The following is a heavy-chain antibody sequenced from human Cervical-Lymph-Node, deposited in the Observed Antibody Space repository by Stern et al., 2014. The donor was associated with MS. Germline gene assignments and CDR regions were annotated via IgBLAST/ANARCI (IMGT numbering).Heavy chain of an antibody. D-gene: IGHD2-15*01. CDR1: GFIFTDAW. CDR3: TVPSGSHLKF. Sequence: EVHLVESGGGLVKPGGSLRLSCAASGFIFTDAWMSWVRQAPGKGLEWVGRIKSKTGGETTDYAAPVKGRFTVSRDDSKNILYLQMNSLKTEDTAVYFCTVPSGSHLKFWGQGTLVTVSS. CDR2: IKSKTGGETT. J-gene: IGHJ4*02. V-gene: IGHV3-15*01.